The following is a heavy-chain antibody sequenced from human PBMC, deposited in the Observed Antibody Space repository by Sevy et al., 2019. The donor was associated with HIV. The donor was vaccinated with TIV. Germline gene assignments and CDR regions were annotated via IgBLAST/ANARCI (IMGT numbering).Heavy chain of an antibody. V-gene: IGHV1-24*01. Sequence: ASVKVSCKVSGYILTEFSIHWVRQAHGKGLEWMGTFDPEDGEKIYAQKFQGRLTMTEDTSTDTAYMELSGLGSEDTAVYYCATTKDYYENSGYPIDFWGQGTLVTVSS. D-gene: IGHD3-22*01. CDR3: ATTKDYYENSGYPIDF. CDR1: GYILTEFS. J-gene: IGHJ4*02. CDR2: FDPEDGEK.